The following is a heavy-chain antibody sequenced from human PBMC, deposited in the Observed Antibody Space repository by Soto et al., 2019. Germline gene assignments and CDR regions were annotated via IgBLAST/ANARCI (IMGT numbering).Heavy chain of an antibody. V-gene: IGHV1-69*06. J-gene: IGHJ6*02. CDR1: GGTFSSYA. CDR3: AWGYSYGSDYYYGRDV. CDR2: IIPIFGTA. Sequence: SVKVSCKASGGTFSSYAISWVRQAPGQGLEWMGGIIPIFGTANYAQKFQGRVTITADKSTSTAYMELSSLRSEDTAVYYCAWGYSYGSDYYYGRDVWGQGTTVTVSS. D-gene: IGHD5-18*01.